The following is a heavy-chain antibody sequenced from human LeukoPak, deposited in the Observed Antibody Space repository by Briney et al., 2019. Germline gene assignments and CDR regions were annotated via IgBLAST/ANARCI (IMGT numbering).Heavy chain of an antibody. V-gene: IGHV1-18*01. Sequence: ASVKVSCKVSGYTFTSYGISWVRQAPGQGLEWMGWISAYNGNTNYAQKLQGRVTMTTDTSTSTAYMELRSLRSDDTAVYYCARDHTYYYGSGSNNWFDPWGQGTLVTVSS. CDR3: ARDHTYYYGSGSNNWFDP. CDR2: ISAYNGNT. J-gene: IGHJ5*02. CDR1: GYTFTSYG. D-gene: IGHD3-10*01.